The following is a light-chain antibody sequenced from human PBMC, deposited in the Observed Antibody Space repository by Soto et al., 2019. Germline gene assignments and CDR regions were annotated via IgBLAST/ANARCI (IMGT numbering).Light chain of an antibody. CDR2: VAS. CDR3: HQYGSSAWT. V-gene: IGKV3-15*01. J-gene: IGKJ5*01. CDR1: QSVSSN. Sequence: EIVMTQSPATLSVSPGERVTLSCRASQSVSSNVAWYQQKPGQAPRLLMYVASTRATGTPARFSGSGSGTDFTLTISRLEPEDFAVYYCHQYGSSAWTFGQGTRMEIK.